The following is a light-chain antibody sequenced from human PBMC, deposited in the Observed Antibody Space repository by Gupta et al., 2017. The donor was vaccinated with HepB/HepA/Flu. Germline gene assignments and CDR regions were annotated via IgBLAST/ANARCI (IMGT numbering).Light chain of an antibody. V-gene: IGLV1-44*01. Sequence: QSVLTQPPSASETPGQTVTISCSGGTSNIGSNPVNWYKHLPGTAPKLLIFTNSQRPSGVPDRFSGSKSGTSASLANSGLQSEDEADYYCAAWDDSLNGHYVFGTGTKVTVL. CDR3: AAWDDSLNGHYV. CDR2: TNS. CDR1: TSNIGSNP. J-gene: IGLJ1*01.